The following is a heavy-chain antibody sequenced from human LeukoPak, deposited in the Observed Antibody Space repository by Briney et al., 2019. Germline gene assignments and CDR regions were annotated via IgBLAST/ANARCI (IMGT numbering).Heavy chain of an antibody. Sequence: SETLSLTCTVSGGSISSYYWSWIRQPAGKGLEWIGRIYTSGSTNYNPSLKSRVTMSVDTSKNQYSLTLSSVTAADTAVYYCASERCSSTSCSFDYWGQGTLVTVCS. V-gene: IGHV4-4*07. CDR2: IYTSGST. D-gene: IGHD2-2*01. J-gene: IGHJ4*02. CDR1: GGSISSYY. CDR3: ASERCSSTSCSFDY.